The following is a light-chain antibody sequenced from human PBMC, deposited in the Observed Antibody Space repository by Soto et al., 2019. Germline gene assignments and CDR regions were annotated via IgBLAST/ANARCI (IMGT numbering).Light chain of an antibody. J-gene: IGKJ1*01. CDR2: GAS. CDR1: QSVSSN. V-gene: IGKV3-15*01. CDR3: QSDHWT. Sequence: EIVMTQSPATLSVSPGERATLSCRASQSVSSNLAWYQQKPGQAPRLLIYGASTRATGIPARFSGSGSGTEFTLTISSLQSEDFGVYYCQSDHWTFGQGTKVEIK.